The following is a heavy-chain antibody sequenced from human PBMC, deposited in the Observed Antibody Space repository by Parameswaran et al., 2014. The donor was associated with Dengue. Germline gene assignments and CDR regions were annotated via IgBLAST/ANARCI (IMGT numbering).Heavy chain of an antibody. D-gene: IGHD3-3*01. J-gene: IGHJ1*01. Sequence: WVRQAPGQGLEWMGWINPNSGGTNYAQKFQGWVTMTRDTSISTAYMELSRLRSDDTAVYYCARGGSYYDFWSGYAHFQHWGQGTLVPSPQ. CDR3: ARGGSYYDFWSGYAHFQH. V-gene: IGHV1-2*04. CDR2: INPNSGGT.